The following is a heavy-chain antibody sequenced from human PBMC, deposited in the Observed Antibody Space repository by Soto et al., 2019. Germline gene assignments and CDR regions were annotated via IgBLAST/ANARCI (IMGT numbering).Heavy chain of an antibody. CDR1: GFTFSSYA. CDR3: SGPIVMIAAHFDN. V-gene: IGHV3-23*01. J-gene: IGHJ4*02. CDR2: ITGSGGST. Sequence: EVQLLESGGGLVQPGGSPRLSCVASGFTFSSYAMSWVRQAPGKGLQWVSAITGSGGSTYYADSVKGRFTISRDNSRNTLYLQMNSLRAEDTAVYYCSGPIVMIAAHFDNWGQGTLVTVSS. D-gene: IGHD2-15*01.